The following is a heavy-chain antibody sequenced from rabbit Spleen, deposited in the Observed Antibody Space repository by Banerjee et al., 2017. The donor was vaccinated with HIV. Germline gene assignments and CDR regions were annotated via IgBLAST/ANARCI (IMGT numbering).Heavy chain of an antibody. CDR1: GVSFSGSSY. J-gene: IGHJ6*01. D-gene: IGHD2-1*01. CDR2: IYTGDGRT. V-gene: IGHV1S40*01. CDR3: ARDGAGYGDFGYAAM. Sequence: QQLVESGGGLVKPGASLTLTCKASGVSFSGSSYMCWVLQAPGKGLEWIACIYTGDGRTYYASWAKGRFTVSKTSSTTVTLQMPSLTVADTATYFCARDGAGYGDFGYAAMWGQGTLVTVS.